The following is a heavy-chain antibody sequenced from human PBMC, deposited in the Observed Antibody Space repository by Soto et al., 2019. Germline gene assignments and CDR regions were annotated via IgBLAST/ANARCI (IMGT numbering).Heavy chain of an antibody. CDR2: ISSSSSYI. D-gene: IGHD2-8*02. Sequence: GGSLRLSCAASGFTFSSYSMNWVRQAPGKGLEWVSSISSSSSYIYYADSVKGRFTISRDNAKNSLYLQMNSLRAEDTAEYYCARGGGLGVPRGRDAFDIWSQGTMVTVSS. CDR3: ARGGGLGVPRGRDAFDI. J-gene: IGHJ3*02. CDR1: GFTFSSYS. V-gene: IGHV3-21*01.